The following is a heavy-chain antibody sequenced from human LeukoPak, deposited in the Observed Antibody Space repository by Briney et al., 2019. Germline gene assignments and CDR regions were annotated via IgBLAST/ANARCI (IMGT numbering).Heavy chain of an antibody. Sequence: PSETLSLTCNVSGGSIRSYDWSWIRQPPGKGLEWIGYIYYSGSTNYNPSLKSRVTISVDTSKNQFSLKLSSVTAADTAVYYCARPTDSYGFTFDIWGQGTMVTVSS. CDR3: ARPTDSYGFTFDI. V-gene: IGHV4-59*01. J-gene: IGHJ3*02. CDR2: IYYSGST. CDR1: GGSIRSYD. D-gene: IGHD3-3*01.